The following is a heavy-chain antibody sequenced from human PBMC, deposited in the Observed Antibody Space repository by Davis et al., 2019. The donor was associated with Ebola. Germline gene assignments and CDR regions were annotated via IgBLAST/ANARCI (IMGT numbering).Heavy chain of an antibody. D-gene: IGHD3-10*01. V-gene: IGHV4-59*01. J-gene: IGHJ6*02. CDR1: GGSISSYY. Sequence: SETLSLTCTVPGGSISSYYWSWIRQPPGKGLEWIGYIYYSGSTNYNPPLKSRVTISVDTSKNQFSLKLSSVTAADTAVYYCARVLLLWCMDVWGQGTTVTVSS. CDR3: ARVLLLWCMDV. CDR2: IYYSGST.